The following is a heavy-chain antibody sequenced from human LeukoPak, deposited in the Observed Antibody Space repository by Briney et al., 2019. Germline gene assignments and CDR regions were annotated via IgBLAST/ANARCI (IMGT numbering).Heavy chain of an antibody. V-gene: IGHV3-30*02. D-gene: IGHD6-6*01. J-gene: IGHJ4*02. CDR1: GFTFSSYG. CDR2: IRYDGSNK. Sequence: PGGSLRLSCAASGFTFSSYGMHWVRQAPGKGLEWVAFIRYDGSNKYYADSVKGRFTISRDNSKNTLYLQMNSLRAEDTAVYYCAKDALLPAVDSSSSLDYWGQGTLVTVSS. CDR3: AKDALLPAVDSSSSLDY.